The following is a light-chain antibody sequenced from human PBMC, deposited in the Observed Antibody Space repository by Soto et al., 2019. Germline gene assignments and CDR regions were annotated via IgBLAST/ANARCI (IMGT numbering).Light chain of an antibody. Sequence: QSAPTQPASVSGSPGQSITISCTGTSSDVGSHNCASWYQQHPGKAPKLLIHDVSNRPSGVSYRFADSKSDNTASLTISVLQAEDDAEYYCSSCTSSNTFVFGTGTKVTVL. CDR1: SSDVGSHNC. J-gene: IGLJ1*01. CDR3: SSCTSSNTFV. V-gene: IGLV2-14*03. CDR2: DVS.